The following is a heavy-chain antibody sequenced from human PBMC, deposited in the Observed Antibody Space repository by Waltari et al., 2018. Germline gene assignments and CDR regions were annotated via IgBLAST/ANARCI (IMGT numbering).Heavy chain of an antibody. Sequence: EVQLVESGGGLIQPGGSLRLSCAASGFTVSSNYMTWVRQAPGKGLGGVSVIESGGSSYYADTVKGRFTISRDSSKNTLYLQMNNLRADDTAIYFCATSPNQGYWGQGTLVTVSS. CDR2: IESGGSS. CDR1: GFTVSSNY. CDR3: ATSPNQGY. V-gene: IGHV3-53*01. J-gene: IGHJ4*02.